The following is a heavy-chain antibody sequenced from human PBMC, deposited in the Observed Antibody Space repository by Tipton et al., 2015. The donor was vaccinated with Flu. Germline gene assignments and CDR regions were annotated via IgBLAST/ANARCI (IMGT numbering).Heavy chain of an antibody. CDR2: IMPFFGAP. CDR1: GSTFSSYG. CDR3: AGRSTYHHSSAFLA. V-gene: IGHV1-69*01. J-gene: IGHJ4*02. Sequence: QLVQSGAEVKKPGSSVKVSCKASGSTFSSYGFSWVRQAPGQGLEWVGGIMPFFGAPNYAQKFQGRVTITADALTSTAYMELRSLRPEGTAVYFCAGRSTYHHSSAFLAGGQGTLVTVSS. D-gene: IGHD6-19*01.